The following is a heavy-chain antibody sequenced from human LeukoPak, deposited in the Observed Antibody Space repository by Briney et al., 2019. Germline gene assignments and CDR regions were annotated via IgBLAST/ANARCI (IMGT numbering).Heavy chain of an antibody. D-gene: IGHD3-16*01. CDR3: AKVPGGGAGDAFDI. J-gene: IGHJ3*02. V-gene: IGHV3-21*01. Sequence: PGGSLRLSCAASRFTFSSYSMNWVRQAPGKGLEWVSSISSSGSYIYYADSVKGRFTISRDNSKNTLYLQMNSLRAEDTAVYYCAKVPGGGAGDAFDIWGQGTMVTVSS. CDR1: RFTFSSYS. CDR2: ISSSGSYI.